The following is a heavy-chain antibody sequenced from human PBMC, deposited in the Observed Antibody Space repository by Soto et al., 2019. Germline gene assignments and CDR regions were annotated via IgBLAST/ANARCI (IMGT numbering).Heavy chain of an antibody. D-gene: IGHD3-22*01. J-gene: IGHJ6*02. CDR1: GYTFTSYY. V-gene: IGHV1-46*01. Sequence: ASVKVSCKASGYTFTSYYMHWVRQAPGQGLEWMGIINPSGGSTSYAQKFQGRVTMTRDTSTSTVYMELSSLRSEDTAVYYCARDFHYDSRGYCSPQYYYYGRDVWGQGSTVTV. CDR2: INPSGGST. CDR3: ARDFHYDSRGYCSPQYYYYGRDV.